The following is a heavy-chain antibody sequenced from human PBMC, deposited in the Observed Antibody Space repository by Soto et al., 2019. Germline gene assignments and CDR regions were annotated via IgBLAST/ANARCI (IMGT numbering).Heavy chain of an antibody. Sequence: SETLSLTCTVSGGSISSYYWSWIRQPPGKGLEWIGYIYYSGSTNYNPSLKSRVTISVDTSKNQFSLKLSSVTAADTAAYYCALELQYFDWLYLFDYWGQGTMVTCPS. D-gene: IGHD3-9*01. V-gene: IGHV4-59*01. J-gene: IGHJ4*03. CDR1: GGSISSYY. CDR3: ALELQYFDWLYLFDY. CDR2: IYYSGST.